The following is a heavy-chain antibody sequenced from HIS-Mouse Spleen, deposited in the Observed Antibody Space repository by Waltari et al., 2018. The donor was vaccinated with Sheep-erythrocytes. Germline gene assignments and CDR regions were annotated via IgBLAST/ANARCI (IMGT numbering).Heavy chain of an antibody. CDR3: ARDLKYSSGWWFDP. D-gene: IGHD6-19*01. J-gene: IGHJ5*02. V-gene: IGHV3-21*01. CDR1: GFTFSSYS. Sequence: EVQLVESGGGLVKPGGSLRLSCAASGFTFSSYSMNWVRQAPGRGRQWVSSSSSSSSYIYYADSVKGRFTSSRDNAKNALYLQMNSLRAEDTAVYYCARDLKYSSGWWFDPWGQGTLVTVSS. CDR2: SSSSSSYI.